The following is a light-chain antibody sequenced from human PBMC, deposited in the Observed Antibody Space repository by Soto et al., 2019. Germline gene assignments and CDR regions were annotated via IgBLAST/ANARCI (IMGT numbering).Light chain of an antibody. V-gene: IGKV3-11*01. CDR3: QQYNNWPRT. CDR1: QSVYIY. Sequence: EIVLTQSPATLSLSPGERATLSCRASQSVYIYLAWYQQKPGQSPRLLIYDASNRATGIPARFSGSGSGTDFTLTISSLEPEDFAVYYCQQYNNWPRTFGQGTKVEIK. J-gene: IGKJ1*01. CDR2: DAS.